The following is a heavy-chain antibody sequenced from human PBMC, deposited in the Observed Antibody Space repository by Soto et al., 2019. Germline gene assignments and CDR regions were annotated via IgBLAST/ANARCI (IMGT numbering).Heavy chain of an antibody. Sequence: SETLSLTCTVSGGSISSYYWSWIRQPPGKGLEWIGYIYYSGSTNYNPSLKSRVTIPVDTSKNQFHLKLSSVTAADTAVYYCARHSTGSSGCFDYWGQGTLVTVSS. V-gene: IGHV4-59*08. D-gene: IGHD6-19*01. CDR2: IYYSGST. J-gene: IGHJ4*02. CDR1: GGSISSYY. CDR3: ARHSTGSSGCFDY.